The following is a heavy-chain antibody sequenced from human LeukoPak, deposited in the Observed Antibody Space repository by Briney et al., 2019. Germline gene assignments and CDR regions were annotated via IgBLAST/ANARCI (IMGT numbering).Heavy chain of an antibody. CDR3: ARTYSGSYGY. V-gene: IGHV4-39*01. Sequence: SETLSLTCTVSGGSISSSSYYWGWIRQPPGKGLGWIGSIYYSGSTYYNPSLKSRVTISVHTSKNQFSLKLSSVTAADTAVYYCARTYSGSYGYWGQGTLVTVSS. D-gene: IGHD1-26*01. J-gene: IGHJ4*02. CDR1: GGSISSSSYY. CDR2: IYYSGST.